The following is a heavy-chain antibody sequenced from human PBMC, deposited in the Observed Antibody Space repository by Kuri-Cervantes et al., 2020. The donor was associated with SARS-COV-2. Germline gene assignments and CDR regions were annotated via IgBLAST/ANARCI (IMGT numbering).Heavy chain of an antibody. J-gene: IGHJ4*02. CDR1: GYTFTSYG. D-gene: IGHD6-13*01. Sequence: ASVKVSCKASGYTFTSYGISWVRQAPGQGLEWMGWISAYNGNTNYAQKLQGRVTMTTDTSTSTAYMELRSLRSDDTPVYYCARGGSSYSSSWFDYYFDYWGQGTLVTVSS. CDR3: ARGGSSYSSSWFDYYFDY. CDR2: ISAYNGNT. V-gene: IGHV1-18*01.